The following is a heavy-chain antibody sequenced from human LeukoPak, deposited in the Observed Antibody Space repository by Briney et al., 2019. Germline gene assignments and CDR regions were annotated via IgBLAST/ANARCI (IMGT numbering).Heavy chain of an antibody. J-gene: IGHJ4*02. V-gene: IGHV3-23*01. CDR3: ARVNQAYYYDSSGYLYYFDY. Sequence: PGGSLRLSCAASGFTFSSYAMSWVRQAPGKGLEWVSAISYSDSNTYYADSVKGRFTISRDNSKNSLYLQMNSLRAEDTAVYYCARVNQAYYYDSSGYLYYFDYWGQGTLVTVSS. CDR1: GFTFSSYA. CDR2: ISYSDSNT. D-gene: IGHD3-22*01.